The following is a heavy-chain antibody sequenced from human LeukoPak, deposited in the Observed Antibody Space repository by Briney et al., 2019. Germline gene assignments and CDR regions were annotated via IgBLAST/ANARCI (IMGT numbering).Heavy chain of an antibody. V-gene: IGHV3-23*01. CDR1: GFTFSSYA. Sequence: GGSLRLSCAASGFTFSSYAMSWVRQAPGKGLEWVSAISGSGGSTYYADSVKGRFTISRDNSKNTLYLQMNSLRAEDTAVYYCAQASTVTTRGDAFDIWGQGTMVTVSS. CDR3: AQASTVTTRGDAFDI. D-gene: IGHD4-17*01. J-gene: IGHJ3*02. CDR2: ISGSGGST.